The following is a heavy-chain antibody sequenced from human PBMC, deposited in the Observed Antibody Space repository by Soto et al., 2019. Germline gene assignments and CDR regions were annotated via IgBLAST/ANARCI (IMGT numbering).Heavy chain of an antibody. Sequence: SVKVSCKASGFTFTSSAMQWVRQARGQRLEWIGWIVVGSGNTNYAQKFQERVTITRDMSTSTAYMELSSLRSEDTAVYYCAADSYFDILTGPTYFDYWGQGTLVTVSS. D-gene: IGHD3-9*01. V-gene: IGHV1-58*02. CDR3: AADSYFDILTGPTYFDY. CDR2: IVVGSGNT. J-gene: IGHJ4*02. CDR1: GFTFTSSA.